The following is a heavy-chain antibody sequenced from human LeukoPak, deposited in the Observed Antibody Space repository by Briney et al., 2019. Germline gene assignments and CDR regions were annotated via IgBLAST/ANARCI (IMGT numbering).Heavy chain of an antibody. Sequence: GGSLRLSCAASGFTFRNYGMHWVRQAPGKGLEWVAVISHDETYKNSADSVMGRFTISRDNSKNTLYLQMNSLRAEDTAVYFCGRDIQLSYLGQGTLVTVSS. CDR2: ISHDETYK. V-gene: IGHV3-33*01. J-gene: IGHJ4*02. CDR3: GRDIQLSY. D-gene: IGHD1-1*01. CDR1: GFTFRNYG.